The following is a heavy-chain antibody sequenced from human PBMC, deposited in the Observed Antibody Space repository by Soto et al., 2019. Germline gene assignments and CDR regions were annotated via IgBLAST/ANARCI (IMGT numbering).Heavy chain of an antibody. D-gene: IGHD3-22*01. Sequence: GGSLQLSCAASGFTFTDYWMAWVRQAPGKGLEWVANLNQDGSEKNYADSVKGRFTISRDNAKNLLYLQMNSLRAEDTAVYYCARDLGYYDSSGYFDFWGQGTLVPVSS. CDR2: LNQDGSEK. V-gene: IGHV3-7*03. J-gene: IGHJ4*02. CDR1: GFTFTDYW. CDR3: ARDLGYYDSSGYFDF.